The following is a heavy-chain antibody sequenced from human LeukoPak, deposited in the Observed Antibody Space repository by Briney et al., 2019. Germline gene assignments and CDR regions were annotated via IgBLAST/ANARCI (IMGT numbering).Heavy chain of an antibody. Sequence: ASVKVSCKASGYTFTSYGISWVRQAPGQGLEWMGWINPNSGGTNYAQKFQGRVTMTRDTSISTAYMELSRLRSDDTAVYYCARDPPSSYCSGGSCYGLDAFDIWGQGTMVTVSS. CDR3: ARDPPSSYCSGGSCYGLDAFDI. CDR2: INPNSGGT. D-gene: IGHD2-15*01. J-gene: IGHJ3*02. V-gene: IGHV1-2*02. CDR1: GYTFTSYG.